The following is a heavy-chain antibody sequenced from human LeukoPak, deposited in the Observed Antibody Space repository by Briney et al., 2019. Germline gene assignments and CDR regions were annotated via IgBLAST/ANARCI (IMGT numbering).Heavy chain of an antibody. Sequence: GRSLRLSCAASGFTFDDYAMHWVRQAPGKGLEWVSGISWNSGSIGYADSVKGRFTISRGNAKNSLYLQMNSLRAEDMALYYCAKDLTYYYDSSGFRDNAFDIWGQGTMVTVSS. CDR1: GFTFDDYA. CDR3: AKDLTYYYDSSGFRDNAFDI. D-gene: IGHD3-22*01. CDR2: ISWNSGSI. J-gene: IGHJ3*02. V-gene: IGHV3-9*03.